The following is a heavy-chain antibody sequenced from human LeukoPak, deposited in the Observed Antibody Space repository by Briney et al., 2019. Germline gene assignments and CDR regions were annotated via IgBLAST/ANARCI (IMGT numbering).Heavy chain of an antibody. CDR1: GYTFTSYG. D-gene: IGHD3-3*01. CDR3: ARGPITIFGVVIPFDY. Sequence: ASVNVSCKASGYTFTSYGISWVRQAPGQGREWMGWISAYNGNTNYARKLQGRVTMTTDTSTSTAYMELRSLRSDDTAVYYCARGPITIFGVVIPFDYWGQGTLVTVSS. CDR2: ISAYNGNT. V-gene: IGHV1-18*01. J-gene: IGHJ4*02.